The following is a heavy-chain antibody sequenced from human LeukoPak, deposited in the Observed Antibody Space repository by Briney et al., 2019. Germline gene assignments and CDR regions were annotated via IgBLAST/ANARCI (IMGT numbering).Heavy chain of an antibody. CDR2: IYHSVST. J-gene: IGHJ5*02. CDR1: GYSISSGYY. D-gene: IGHD3-3*01. V-gene: IGHV4-38-2*01. CDR3: ARGHDFWSGYWFDP. Sequence: PSEPLSLTCAVSGYSISSGYYWGWIRQPPGKGLEWIGSIYHSVSTYYNPSLKSRVTISVDTSKNQFSLKLSSVTAADTAVYYCARGHDFWSGYWFDPWGQGTLVTVSS.